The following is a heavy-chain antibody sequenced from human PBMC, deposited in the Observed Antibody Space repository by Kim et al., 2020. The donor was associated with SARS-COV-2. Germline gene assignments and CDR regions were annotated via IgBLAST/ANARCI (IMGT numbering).Heavy chain of an antibody. Sequence: SETLSLTCTVSGGSISSSSYYWGWIRQPPGKGLEWIGSIYYSGSTYYNPSLKSRVTISVDTSKNQFSLKLSSVTAADTAVYYCARTMMGGMDVWGQGTTVTVSS. V-gene: IGHV4-39*01. CDR3: ARTMMGGMDV. CDR2: IYYSGST. CDR1: GGSISSSSYY. J-gene: IGHJ6*02. D-gene: IGHD3-16*01.